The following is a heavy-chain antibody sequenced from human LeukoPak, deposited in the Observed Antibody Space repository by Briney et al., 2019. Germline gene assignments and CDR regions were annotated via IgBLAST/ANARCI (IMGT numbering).Heavy chain of an antibody. Sequence: ASVKVSCKASGYTFISYDINWVRQATGQGLEWMGWMNPNSGNTGYAQKFQGRVTMTRNTSISTAYMELSSLRSEDTAVYYCARSSNTDKLLTIMGGYYFDYWGQGTLVTVSS. CDR3: ARSSNTDKLLTIMGGYYFDY. D-gene: IGHD5-24*01. V-gene: IGHV1-8*01. CDR1: GYTFISYD. CDR2: MNPNSGNT. J-gene: IGHJ4*02.